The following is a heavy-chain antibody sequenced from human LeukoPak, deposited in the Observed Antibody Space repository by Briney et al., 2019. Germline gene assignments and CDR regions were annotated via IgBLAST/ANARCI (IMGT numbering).Heavy chain of an antibody. CDR3: AREGGDILTGYY. J-gene: IGHJ4*02. CDR2: INSDGSST. V-gene: IGHV3-74*01. Sequence: PGGSLRLSCAASGFTFSSYWKHWVRQAPGKGLVWVSRINSDGSSTSYADSVKGRFTISRDNAKNTLDLQMNSLRAEDTAVYYCAREGGDILTGYYWGQGTLVTVSS. D-gene: IGHD3-9*01. CDR1: GFTFSSYW.